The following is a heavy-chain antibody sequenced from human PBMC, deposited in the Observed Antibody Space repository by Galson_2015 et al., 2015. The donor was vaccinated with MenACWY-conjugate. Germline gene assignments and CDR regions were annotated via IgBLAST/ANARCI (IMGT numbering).Heavy chain of an antibody. CDR2: IDPSDSGV. CDR3: ARIVGASHFFDY. CDR1: GYTFTNYW. J-gene: IGHJ4*02. D-gene: IGHD1-26*01. V-gene: IGHV5-10-1*01. Sequence: GAEVKEPGESLEISCKASGYTFTNYWIIWVRQMPGKGLEWMGRIDPSDSGVNYSPSFQGHLTISADKSISTAYLQWSSLKASDTAMYYCARIVGASHFFDYWGQGSLVAVSS.